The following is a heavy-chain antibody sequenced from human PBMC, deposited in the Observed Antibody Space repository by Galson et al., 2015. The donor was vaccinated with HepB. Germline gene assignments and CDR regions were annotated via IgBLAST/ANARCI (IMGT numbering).Heavy chain of an antibody. CDR3: ARGKDDYGDIMIDY. CDR2: IWFDGRNT. Sequence: SLRLSCAASGFTFSSHGMHWVRQAPGKGLEWVGFIWFDGRNTYYADSVKGRFTISRDSSKNTLSLQMKSLRAEDTAVYYCARGKDDYGDIMIDYWGQGTLVTVSS. J-gene: IGHJ4*02. CDR1: GFTFSSHG. D-gene: IGHD4-17*01. V-gene: IGHV3-33*01.